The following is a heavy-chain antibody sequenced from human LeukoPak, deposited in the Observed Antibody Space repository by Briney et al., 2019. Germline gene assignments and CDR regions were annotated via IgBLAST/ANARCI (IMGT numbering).Heavy chain of an antibody. D-gene: IGHD2-2*02. V-gene: IGHV1-69*13. CDR1: GGIFSSYA. CDR3: ATCARNFYCYRFDY. Sequence: SVTVSCKASGGIFSSYAISWVRQAPGQGLEWMGGIIPIFGTANYAQKFQGRVTITADESTSTAYMELSSLRSEDTAVYYCATCARNFYCYRFDYWGQGTLVTVSS. J-gene: IGHJ4*02. CDR2: IIPIFGTA.